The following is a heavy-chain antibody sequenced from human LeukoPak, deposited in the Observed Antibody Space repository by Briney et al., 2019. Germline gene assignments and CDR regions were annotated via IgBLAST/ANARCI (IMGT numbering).Heavy chain of an antibody. CDR2: MNPNSGNT. V-gene: IGHV1-8*01. D-gene: IGHD1-26*01. CDR3: ARSKVGAREQGHDY. CDR1: GYTFTSYD. Sequence: GASVKVSCKASGYTFTSYDTNWVRQATGQGLEWMGWMNPNSGNTGYAQKLQGRVTMTRKISISTAYMELSSLRSEDTAVYYCARSKVGAREQGHDYWGQGTLVTVSS. J-gene: IGHJ4*02.